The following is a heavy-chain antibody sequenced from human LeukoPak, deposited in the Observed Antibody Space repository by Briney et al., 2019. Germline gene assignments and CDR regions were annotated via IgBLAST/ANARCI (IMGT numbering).Heavy chain of an antibody. V-gene: IGHV3-53*01. D-gene: IGHD2-2*01. CDR2: ICSGGST. CDR3: ARASSTSWPYYFDY. Sequence: GGSLRLSCAASGVTVSSNYMSWVRQAPGKGLEWVSVICSGGSTHYADSVKGRFTISRDNSKNTLYLQMNSLRAEDTAVYYCARASSTSWPYYFDYWGQGTLVTVSS. CDR1: GVTVSSNY. J-gene: IGHJ4*02.